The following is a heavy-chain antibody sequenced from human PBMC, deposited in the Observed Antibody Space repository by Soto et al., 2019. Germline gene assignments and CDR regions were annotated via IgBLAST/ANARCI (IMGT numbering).Heavy chain of an antibody. CDR1: GYTFTGYY. D-gene: IGHD3-22*01. J-gene: IGHJ5*02. V-gene: IGHV1-2*02. Sequence: ASVKVSCKASGYTFTGYYMHWVRQAPGQGLEWMGWINPNSGGTNYAQKFQGRVTMTRDTSISTAYMELSRLRSDDTAVYYCARAALIRRVVVTPSAWFDPWGQGTLVTVSS. CDR3: ARAALIRRVVVTPSAWFDP. CDR2: INPNSGGT.